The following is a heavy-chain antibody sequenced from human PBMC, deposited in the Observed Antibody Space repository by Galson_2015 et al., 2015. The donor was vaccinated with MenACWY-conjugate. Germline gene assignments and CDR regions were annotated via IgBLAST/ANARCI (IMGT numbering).Heavy chain of an antibody. V-gene: IGHV4-59*01. Sequence: SETLSLTCTVSGGSISSYYWSWIRQPPGKGLEWIGYIYYSGSTNYNPSLRSRVTISVDTSKNQFSLKLSSVTAADTAVYYCARGTNYYDSSGSVPFDYWGQGTLVTVSS. D-gene: IGHD3-22*01. J-gene: IGHJ4*02. CDR1: GGSISSYY. CDR3: ARGTNYYDSSGSVPFDY. CDR2: IYYSGST.